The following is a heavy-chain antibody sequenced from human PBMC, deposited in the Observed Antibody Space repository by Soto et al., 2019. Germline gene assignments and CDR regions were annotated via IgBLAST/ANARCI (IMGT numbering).Heavy chain of an antibody. J-gene: IGHJ4*02. V-gene: IGHV3-74*01. CDR3: ARGGAMGVDY. CDR2: IYSDGITT. CDR1: GFTFNTHW. Sequence: GGSLRLSCTASGFTFNTHWMHWVRQAPGKGLVWVSRIYSDGITTNYADSVKGRLTVSRDNAKNTVYLHVNTLRDEDTAVYYCARGGAMGVDYWGQGTLVTVSS. D-gene: IGHD1-26*01.